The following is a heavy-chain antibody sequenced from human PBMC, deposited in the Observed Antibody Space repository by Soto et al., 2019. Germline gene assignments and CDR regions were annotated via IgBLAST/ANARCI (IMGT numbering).Heavy chain of an antibody. Sequence: QVQLVESGGGVVQPGRSLRLSCAASGFTFSSYGMHWVRQAPGKGLEWVAVISYDGSNKYYADSVKGRFTISRDNSKNTLYLQMNSLRAEDTAVYYCASQSYWGQGTLVTVSS. CDR1: GFTFSSYG. CDR2: ISYDGSNK. J-gene: IGHJ4*02. V-gene: IGHV3-30*03. CDR3: ASQSY.